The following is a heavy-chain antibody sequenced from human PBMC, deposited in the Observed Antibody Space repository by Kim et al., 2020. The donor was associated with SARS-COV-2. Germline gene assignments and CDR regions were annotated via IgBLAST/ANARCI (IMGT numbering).Heavy chain of an antibody. D-gene: IGHD6-6*01. J-gene: IGHJ4*02. V-gene: IGHV1-3*01. CDR3: ASWSSSRSFDY. CDR2: T. Sequence: TNYSQKFQGRVTITRDTSAGTAYMELSSLRSEDTAVYYCASWSSSRSFDYWGQGTLVTVSS.